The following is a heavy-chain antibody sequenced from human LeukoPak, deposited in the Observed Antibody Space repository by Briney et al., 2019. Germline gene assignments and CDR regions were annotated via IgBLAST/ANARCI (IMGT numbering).Heavy chain of an antibody. Sequence: GESLKISCKGSGYSFTSYWIGWVRQMPGKGLEWMGIIYPGDSDTRYSPSFQGQITISADKSISTAYLQWSSLKASDTAMYYCASVHCSSTSCYRDAFDIWGQGTMVTVSS. J-gene: IGHJ3*02. CDR2: IYPGDSDT. V-gene: IGHV5-51*01. CDR1: GYSFTSYW. CDR3: ASVHCSSTSCYRDAFDI. D-gene: IGHD2-2*01.